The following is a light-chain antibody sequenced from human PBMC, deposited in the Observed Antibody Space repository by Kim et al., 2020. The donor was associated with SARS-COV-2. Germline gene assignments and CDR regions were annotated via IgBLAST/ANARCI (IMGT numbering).Light chain of an antibody. CDR1: SSNIGSNT. CDR2: SNN. Sequence: QSVLTQPPSASGTPGQRVTISCSGSSSNIGSNTVNWYQQLPGTAPKLLIYSNNQRPSGVPDRFSGSKSGTSASLAISWLQSEDEADYYCAAWDDSMNGTVFGTGTKVTVL. J-gene: IGLJ1*01. CDR3: AAWDDSMNGTV. V-gene: IGLV1-44*01.